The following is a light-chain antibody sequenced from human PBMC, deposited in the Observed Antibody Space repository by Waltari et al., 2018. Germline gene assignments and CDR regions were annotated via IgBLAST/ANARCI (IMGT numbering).Light chain of an antibody. CDR3: QAWDTGTAV. CDR2: QDS. J-gene: IGLJ1*01. V-gene: IGLV3-1*01. CDR1: DLDDKY. Sequence: SYELTQPPSLSVSPGQTANIPCSGDDLDDKYVCWFQQKPGQSPVLVIFQDSQRPSGIPERFSGSNSGSTATLTIIRTQPADEADYYCQAWDTGTAVFGSGTTVTVL.